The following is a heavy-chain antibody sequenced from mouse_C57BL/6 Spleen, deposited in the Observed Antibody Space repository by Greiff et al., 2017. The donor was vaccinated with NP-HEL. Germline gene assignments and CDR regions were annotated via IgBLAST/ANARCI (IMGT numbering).Heavy chain of an antibody. V-gene: IGHV1-26*01. CDR3: ARTPVVAHYYAMDY. CDR2: INPNNGGT. J-gene: IGHJ4*01. CDR1: GYTFTDYY. D-gene: IGHD1-1*01. Sequence: VQLQQSGPELVKPGASVKISCKASGYTFTDYYMNWVKQSHGKSLEWIGDINPNNGGTSYNQKFKGKATLTVDKSSSTAYMELRSLTSEDSAVYYGARTPVVAHYYAMDYWGQGTSVTVSS.